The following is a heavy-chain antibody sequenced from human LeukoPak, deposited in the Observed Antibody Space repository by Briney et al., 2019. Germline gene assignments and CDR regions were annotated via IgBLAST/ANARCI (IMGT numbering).Heavy chain of an antibody. CDR1: GGSISSYY. CDR2: IYTSGST. Sequence: SETLSLTCTVSGGSISSYYWSWIRQPAGKGLEWIGRIYTSGSTNYNPSLKSRVTMSVDTSKNQFSLKLSSVTAADTAVYYCAGGVGYCSSTSCYLPGNWFDPWGQGTLVTVSS. CDR3: AGGVGYCSSTSCYLPGNWFDP. J-gene: IGHJ5*02. D-gene: IGHD2-2*01. V-gene: IGHV4-4*07.